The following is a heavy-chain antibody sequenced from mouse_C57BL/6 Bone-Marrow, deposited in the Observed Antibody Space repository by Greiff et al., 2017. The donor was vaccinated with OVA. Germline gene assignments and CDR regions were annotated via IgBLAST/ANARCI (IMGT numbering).Heavy chain of an antibody. J-gene: IGHJ2*01. CDR2: IDPSSGGT. CDR1: GYTFTRYW. V-gene: IGHV1-72*01. Sequence: QVQLQQSGAELVKPGASVKLSCKASGYTFTRYWMHWVKQRPGRGLEWIGRIDPSSGGTKYNEKFKSKATLTVYKPSSTAYMQLSSLTAYDAAVCYCARDYGYYVDYWGQGTTLTVSS. D-gene: IGHD2-2*01. CDR3: ARDYGYYVDY.